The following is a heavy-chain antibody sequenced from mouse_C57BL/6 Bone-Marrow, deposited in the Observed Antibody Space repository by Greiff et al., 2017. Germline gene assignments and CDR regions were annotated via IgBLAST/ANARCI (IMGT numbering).Heavy chain of an antibody. Sequence: EVQLQQSGPELVKPGASVKISCKASGYSFTDYNMNWVKQSHGKSLEWIGVINPNYGTTSYNQKFKGKATLTVDQSSSTAYMQLNSLTSEESAVYYCAKIYDGYLAWFAYWGQGTLVTVSA. CDR3: AKIYDGYLAWFAY. CDR1: GYSFTDYN. CDR2: INPNYGTT. V-gene: IGHV1-39*01. D-gene: IGHD2-3*01. J-gene: IGHJ3*01.